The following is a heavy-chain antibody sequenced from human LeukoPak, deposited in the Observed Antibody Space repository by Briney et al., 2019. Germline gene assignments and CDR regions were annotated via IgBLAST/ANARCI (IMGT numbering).Heavy chain of an antibody. CDR1: GFTFSTYA. Sequence: GGSLRLSCAASGFTFSTYAVNWVRQAPGKGLEWVSSISSSSSYIYYADSVKGRFTISRDNAKNSLYLQMNSLRAEDTAVYYCARAADGYYDSSGYYRYYFDYWGQGTLVTVSS. J-gene: IGHJ4*02. CDR2: ISSSSSYI. CDR3: ARAADGYYDSSGYYRYYFDY. V-gene: IGHV3-21*01. D-gene: IGHD3-22*01.